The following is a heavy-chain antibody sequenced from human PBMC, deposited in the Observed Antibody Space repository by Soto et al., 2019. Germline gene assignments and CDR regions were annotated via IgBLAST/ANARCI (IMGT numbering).Heavy chain of an antibody. CDR3: ARMSYFYDKWYFDL. D-gene: IGHD3-22*01. CDR1: GASINNNDYY. V-gene: IGHV4-30-4*01. J-gene: IGHJ2*01. CDR2: IYYSGTT. Sequence: SETLSLTCTVSGASINNNDYYWSWIRQTPGKGLEWIGYIYYSGTTDYIPSLKSRLSMSIDKSQNQFTLKLNSVTAADTATYYCARMSYFYDKWYFDLWGRGTLVTVSS.